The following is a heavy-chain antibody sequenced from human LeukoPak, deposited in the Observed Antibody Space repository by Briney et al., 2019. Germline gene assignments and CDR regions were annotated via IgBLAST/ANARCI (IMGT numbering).Heavy chain of an antibody. V-gene: IGHV1-46*01. CDR2: INPSGGST. CDR1: GYTFTGYY. D-gene: IGHD1-1*01. CDR3: ARDRTSRSSKDAFDI. J-gene: IGHJ3*02. Sequence: ASVKVSCKASGYTFTGYYMHWVRQAPGQGLEWMGIINPSGGSTSYAQKFQGRVTMTRDTSTSTVYMELSSLRSEDTAVYYCARDRTSRSSKDAFDIWGQGTMVTVSS.